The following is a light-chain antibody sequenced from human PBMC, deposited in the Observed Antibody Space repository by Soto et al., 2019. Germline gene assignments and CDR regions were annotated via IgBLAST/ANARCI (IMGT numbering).Light chain of an antibody. CDR1: QSLENSDGKTY. J-gene: IGKJ1*01. CDR2: EVS. V-gene: IGKV2-30*01. Sequence: DVVVTQSPLSLPVTLGQSASISCRSSQSLENSDGKTYLSWFKQRPGQSPRRLISEVSKRDSGVPDRIRGSGLGTDFTLHISSVEAEDVGVYYCMQGRHLAWTFGQGPRVEIK. CDR3: MQGRHLAWT.